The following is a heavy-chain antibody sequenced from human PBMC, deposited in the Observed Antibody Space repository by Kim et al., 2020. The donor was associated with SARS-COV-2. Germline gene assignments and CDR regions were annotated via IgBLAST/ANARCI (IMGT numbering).Heavy chain of an antibody. V-gene: IGHV4-31*02. CDR2: ST. Sequence: STYYNPSLKSRVTISVDTSKNQFSLKLSSVTAADTAVYYCARGGMGAFDYWGQGTLVTVSS. CDR3: ARGGMGAFDY. D-gene: IGHD1-26*01. J-gene: IGHJ4*02.